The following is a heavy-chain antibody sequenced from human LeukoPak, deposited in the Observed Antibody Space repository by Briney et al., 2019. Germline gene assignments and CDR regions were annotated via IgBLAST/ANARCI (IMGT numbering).Heavy chain of an antibody. CDR2: ISGSGGST. CDR3: ARGTLGVVIPHFDS. CDR1: GFTFSSYA. Sequence: GGSLRLSCAASGFTFSSYAMSWVRQAPGKGLEWVSAISGSGGSTYYAGSVKGRFTISRDNAKNSLYLQMNSLRAEDTAVYYCARGTLGVVIPHFDSWGQGTLVTVSS. D-gene: IGHD3-3*01. J-gene: IGHJ4*02. V-gene: IGHV3-23*01.